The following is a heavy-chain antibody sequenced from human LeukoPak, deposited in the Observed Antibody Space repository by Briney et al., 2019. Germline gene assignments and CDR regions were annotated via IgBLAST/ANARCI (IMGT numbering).Heavy chain of an antibody. J-gene: IGHJ6*04. D-gene: IGHD6-13*01. CDR2: MNPNSGNT. Sequence: GASVKVSCKASGYTFTSYGISWVRQAPGQGLEWMGWMNPNSGNTGYAQKFQGRVTITRNTSISTAYMELSSLRSEDTAVYYCARGAAAGTVDVWGKGTTVTVSS. V-gene: IGHV1-8*03. CDR3: ARGAAAGTVDV. CDR1: GYTFTSYG.